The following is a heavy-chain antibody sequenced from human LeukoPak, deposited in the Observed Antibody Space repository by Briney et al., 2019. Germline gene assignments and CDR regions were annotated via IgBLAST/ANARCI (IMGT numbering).Heavy chain of an antibody. D-gene: IGHD2-21*02. CDR2: ISYDGNNK. Sequence: GGSLRLSCVISGYTFTHYGFHWVRQAPGKALGWVAYISYDGNNKYEDSVKGRFTISRDNAKNSLYLQMNSLRAEDTAVYYCAKDLGGDCYLDYWGQGTLVTVSS. CDR3: AKDLGGDCYLDY. V-gene: IGHV3-30*18. CDR1: GYTFTHYG. J-gene: IGHJ4*02.